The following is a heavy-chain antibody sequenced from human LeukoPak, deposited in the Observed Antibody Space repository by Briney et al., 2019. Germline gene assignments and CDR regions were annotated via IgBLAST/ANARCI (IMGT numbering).Heavy chain of an antibody. CDR2: IYYSGST. CDR3: ARGSSFRNY. CDR1: GGSISSYY. J-gene: IGHJ4*02. Sequence: SETLSLTCTVSGGSISSYYWSWIRQPPGKGLEWIGYIYYSGSTNYNPSLKSRVTISVDTSKNQFSLKLSSVTAADTALYYCARGSSFRNYWGQGTLVTVSS. V-gene: IGHV4-59*01. D-gene: IGHD6-6*01.